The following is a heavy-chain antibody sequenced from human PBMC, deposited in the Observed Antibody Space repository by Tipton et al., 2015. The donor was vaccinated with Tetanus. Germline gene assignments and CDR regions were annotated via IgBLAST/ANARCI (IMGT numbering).Heavy chain of an antibody. Sequence: TLSLTCTVSGGSISSYYWSWIRQPAGKGLEWIGRIYTSGSTNYNPSLKSRVTMSVDTSKNQFSLKLSSVTAADTAVYYCARDQTVAYYDSSGYSSTYYYYGMDVWGQGPTVTVSS. V-gene: IGHV4-4*07. D-gene: IGHD3-22*01. CDR1: GGSISSYY. CDR2: IYTSGST. CDR3: ARDQTVAYYDSSGYSSTYYYYGMDV. J-gene: IGHJ6*02.